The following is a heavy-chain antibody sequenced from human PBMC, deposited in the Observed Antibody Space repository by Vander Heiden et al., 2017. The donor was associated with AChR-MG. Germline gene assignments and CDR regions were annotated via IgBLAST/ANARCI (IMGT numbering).Heavy chain of an antibody. J-gene: IGHJ4*02. CDR3: ARHAGAAGRSDY. V-gene: IGHV4-39*01. D-gene: IGHD6-13*01. Sequence: QLQLQESGPGLVRPSETLSLTCTVSGGSISSSTYYWGWIRQPPGKGLEWIGSIYYSGSTYYNPSLKSRVTISVDTSKNQFSLKLNSVTAADTAVYYCARHAGAAGRSDYWGQGTLVTVSS. CDR1: GGSISSSTYY. CDR2: IYYSGST.